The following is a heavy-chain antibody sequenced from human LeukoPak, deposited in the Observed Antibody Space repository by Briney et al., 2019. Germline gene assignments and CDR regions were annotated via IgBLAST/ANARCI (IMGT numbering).Heavy chain of an antibody. CDR1: GFTFSSYG. CDR2: ISGSGGST. D-gene: IGHD4-17*01. Sequence: PGGSLRLSCAASGFTFSSYGMSWVRQAPGKGLEWVSAISGSGGSTYYADSVKGRFTISRDNSKNTLYLQMSSLRAEDTAVYYCAKDHHDYGDPTGTAWFDPWGQGTLVTVSS. CDR3: AKDHHDYGDPTGTAWFDP. J-gene: IGHJ5*02. V-gene: IGHV3-23*01.